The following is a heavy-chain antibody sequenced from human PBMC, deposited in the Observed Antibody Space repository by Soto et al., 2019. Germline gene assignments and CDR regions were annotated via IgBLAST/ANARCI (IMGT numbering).Heavy chain of an antibody. CDR1: GGSISSSSYY. V-gene: IGHV4-39*01. CDR2: IYYSGST. CDR3: ARGRGWLQSGDYYYGMDV. J-gene: IGHJ6*02. D-gene: IGHD5-12*01. Sequence: SETLSLTCTVSGGSISSSSYYWGWIRQPPGKGLEWIGSIYYSGSTYYNPSLKSRVTISVDTSKNQFSLKLSSVTAADTAVYYCARGRGWLQSGDYYYGMDVWGQGTTVTVSS.